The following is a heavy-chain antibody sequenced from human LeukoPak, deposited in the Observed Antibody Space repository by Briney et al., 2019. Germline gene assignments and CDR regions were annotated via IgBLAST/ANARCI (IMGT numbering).Heavy chain of an antibody. CDR3: ARSPEMATIVDY. D-gene: IGHD5-24*01. J-gene: IGHJ4*02. CDR1: GYSISSGYY. V-gene: IGHV4-61*01. Sequence: PSETLSLTCTVSGYSISSGYYWSWIRQPPRKGLEWIGYIYYSGSTNYNPSLKSRVTISVDTSKNQFSLKLSSVTAADTAVYYCARSPEMATIVDYWGQGTLVTVSS. CDR2: IYYSGST.